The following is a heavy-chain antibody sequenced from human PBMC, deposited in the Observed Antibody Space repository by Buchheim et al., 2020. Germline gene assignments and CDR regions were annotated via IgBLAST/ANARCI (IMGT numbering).Heavy chain of an antibody. D-gene: IGHD2/OR15-2a*01. Sequence: QVQLQQWGAGLLKPSETLSLTCGVSGGSFSVYSWSWIRQSPGKGLTWIGEINRAGETNYNPSLKNRVTLSIDTSTNQFSLNLRSLTAADTATYYCARGNIVAVAGPRGVSDLAYFLDVWGKG. V-gene: IGHV4-34*01. J-gene: IGHJ6*03. CDR2: INRAGET. CDR3: ARGNIVAVAGPRGVSDLAYFLDV. CDR1: GGSFSVYS.